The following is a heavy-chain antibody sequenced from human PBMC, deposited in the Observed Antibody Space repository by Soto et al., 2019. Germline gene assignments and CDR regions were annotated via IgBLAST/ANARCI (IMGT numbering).Heavy chain of an antibody. CDR1: AFTFSSYG. J-gene: IGHJ4*02. D-gene: IGHD2-15*01. CDR3: AKETYSGPLDY. Sequence: QVQLVESGGGVVQPGRSLRLSCAASAFTFSSYGMHWVRQAPGKGLEWVAVISHDGGNKYYADSVKGRFTISRDNSKDTLYLQMNNLRAEDTALYYCAKETYSGPLDYWGQGTLVTVSS. CDR2: ISHDGGNK. V-gene: IGHV3-30*18.